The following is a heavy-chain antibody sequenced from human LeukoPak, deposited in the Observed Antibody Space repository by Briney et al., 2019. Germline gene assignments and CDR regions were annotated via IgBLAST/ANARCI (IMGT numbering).Heavy chain of an antibody. D-gene: IGHD3-10*01. CDR1: GGSFSGYY. CDR3: ARMTMVRGVVIYYYYGMDV. Sequence: SETLSLTCAVYGGSFSGYYWSWIRQPPGKGLEWIGEINHSGSTNYNPSLKSRVTISVDTSKNQFSLKLSSVTAADTAVYYRARMTMVRGVVIYYYYGMDVWGQGTTVTVSS. CDR2: INHSGST. V-gene: IGHV4-34*01. J-gene: IGHJ6*02.